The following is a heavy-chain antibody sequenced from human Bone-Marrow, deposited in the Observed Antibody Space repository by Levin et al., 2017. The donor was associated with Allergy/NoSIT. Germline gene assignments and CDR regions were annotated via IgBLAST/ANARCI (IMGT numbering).Heavy chain of an antibody. Sequence: SCAASGFTFSSYSMSWVRQAPGKGLEWVSYISSSSSSIQHADSVKGRFTISRENSKNSLYLQMNSLRAEDTAVYYCARYGSGSFYAYWGQGTLVTVSS. J-gene: IGHJ4*02. CDR1: GFTFSSYS. V-gene: IGHV3-48*04. CDR2: ISSSSSSI. CDR3: ARYGSGSFYAY. D-gene: IGHD3-10*01.